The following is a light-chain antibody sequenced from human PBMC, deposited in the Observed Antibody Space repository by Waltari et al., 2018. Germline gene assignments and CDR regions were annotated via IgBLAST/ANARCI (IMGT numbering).Light chain of an antibody. CDR2: WAS. Sequence: DIVMTQSPDSLAVSLGERATITCKSSQSVLYSSNNNNYLAWYQQKAGQPPKLLIYWASTRESGVPDRFSGSGSGTDFTLTISSLQAEDVAVYYCHQYYATPPDGKTFGQGTKVEIK. CDR1: QSVLYSSNNNNY. J-gene: IGKJ1*01. V-gene: IGKV4-1*01. CDR3: HQYYATPPDGKT.